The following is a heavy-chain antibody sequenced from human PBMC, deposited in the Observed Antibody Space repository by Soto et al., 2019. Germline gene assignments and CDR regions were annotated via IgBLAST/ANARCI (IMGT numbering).Heavy chain of an antibody. CDR1: GGTFNTYA. Sequence: QVQLVQSGAEMKKPGSSVKVSCQSYGGTFNTYAMNWVRQAPGQGTEWMGDISPMFGAANYAPKFQGRVTITADESTGTSYMQLICLTSEETALYFCAREVQVHTPAFVYWGQGTLVTVSS. CDR2: ISPMFGAA. J-gene: IGHJ4*02. D-gene: IGHD3-10*01. CDR3: AREVQVHTPAFVY. V-gene: IGHV1-69*19.